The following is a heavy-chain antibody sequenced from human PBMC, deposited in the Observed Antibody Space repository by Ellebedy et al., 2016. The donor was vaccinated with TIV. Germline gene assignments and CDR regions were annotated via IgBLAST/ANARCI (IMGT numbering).Heavy chain of an antibody. CDR1: GGSIRSTTYY. CDR2: MYYSGST. V-gene: IGHV4-39*01. D-gene: IGHD3-16*01. J-gene: IGHJ5*02. CDR3: MRVDPGGNYFDT. Sequence: GSLRLSCTVSGGSIRSTTYYWGWIRQPPGKGLEWIGSMYYSGSTYYNPSLKSRVTISVDTSKNQFSLKLSSVTAADTAVYYCMRVDPGGNYFDTWGQGTLVTVSS.